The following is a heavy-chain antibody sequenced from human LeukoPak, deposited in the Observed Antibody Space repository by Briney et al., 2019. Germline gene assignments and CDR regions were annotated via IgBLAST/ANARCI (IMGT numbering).Heavy chain of an antibody. V-gene: IGHV3-23*01. CDR1: GFTLSSYA. J-gene: IGHJ5*02. CDR3: AREATPLRPTFNWFDP. CDR2: ISGSGCST. D-gene: IGHD5/OR15-5a*01. Sequence: GGSLRLSCAASGFTLSSYAMIWVRQAPGKGREGVSAISGSGCSTYYADSVKGRFTISRDNSKNTLYLQMNSMRAEDTAVYYCAREATPLRPTFNWFDPWGQGTLVTVSS.